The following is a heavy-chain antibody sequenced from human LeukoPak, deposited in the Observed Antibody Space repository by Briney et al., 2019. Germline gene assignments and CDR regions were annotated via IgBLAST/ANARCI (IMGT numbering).Heavy chain of an antibody. J-gene: IGHJ4*02. CDR2: ISGSGGNT. CDR1: GFTFSTYA. D-gene: IGHD3-10*01. CDR3: ASGKLITMDLFDY. Sequence: GGSLRLSCAASGFTFSTYAMSWVRQAPGKGLEWVSAISGSGGNTYYADSVKGRFTISRDNSKNTLYLQMNSLRAEDTAVYYCASGKLITMDLFDYWGQGTLVTVSS. V-gene: IGHV3-23*01.